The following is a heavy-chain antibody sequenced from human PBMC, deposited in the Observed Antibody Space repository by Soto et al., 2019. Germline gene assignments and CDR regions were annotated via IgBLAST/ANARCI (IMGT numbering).Heavy chain of an antibody. V-gene: IGHV3-9*01. Sequence: EVQLVESGGGLVQPGRSLRLSCAASGFTFDDYAMHWVRQAPGKGLEWVSGISWNSGSIGYADSVKGRFTISRDNAKNSLYLQMNSLRAEDTALYYCAKDRAQGYSSRWYYFDYWGQGTLVTVSS. CDR1: GFTFDDYA. J-gene: IGHJ4*02. CDR3: AKDRAQGYSSRWYYFDY. CDR2: ISWNSGSI. D-gene: IGHD6-13*01.